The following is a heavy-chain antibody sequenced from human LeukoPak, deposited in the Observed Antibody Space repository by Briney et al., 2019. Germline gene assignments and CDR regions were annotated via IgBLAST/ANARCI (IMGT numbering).Heavy chain of an antibody. Sequence: PGRSLRLSCAASGFTFSSYGMHWVRQAPGKGLEWVAVISYDGSNKYYADSVKGRFTISRDNSKNTLFLQMSSLRAEDTAVYYCANSRASYWGQGTLVTVSS. CDR3: ANSRASY. J-gene: IGHJ4*02. CDR2: ISYDGSNK. D-gene: IGHD6-13*01. V-gene: IGHV3-30*18. CDR1: GFTFSSYG.